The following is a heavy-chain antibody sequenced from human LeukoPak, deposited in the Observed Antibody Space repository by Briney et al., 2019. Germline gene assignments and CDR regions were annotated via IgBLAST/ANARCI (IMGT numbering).Heavy chain of an antibody. V-gene: IGHV3-30*03. D-gene: IGHD2-15*01. CDR2: VSYDGGHK. Sequence: GGSLRLSYLGSALSENESGRDSVRQAPGKGLEWVAVVSYDGGHKYYADSVKGRFTISRATSSDKMSLQMNRQRVEDTAVYFYSSDRINVVVLEHDAGLDFWGQGTLVTVSS. CDR1: ALSENESG. CDR3: SSDRINVVVLEHDAGLDF. J-gene: IGHJ4*02.